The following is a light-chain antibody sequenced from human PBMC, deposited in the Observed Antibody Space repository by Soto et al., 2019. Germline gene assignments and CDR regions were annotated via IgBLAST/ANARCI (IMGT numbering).Light chain of an antibody. Sequence: QSALTQPASVSGSPGQSITISCTGTSSDVGGYNYVSWYQHHPGKAPKLMIYEVSHRPSGVSNRFSGSKSGSTASLTISGLQAEDEADYYCSSYTTSTTRVFGGGTKRTVL. J-gene: IGLJ2*01. CDR2: EVS. CDR1: SSDVGGYNY. CDR3: SSYTTSTTRV. V-gene: IGLV2-14*01.